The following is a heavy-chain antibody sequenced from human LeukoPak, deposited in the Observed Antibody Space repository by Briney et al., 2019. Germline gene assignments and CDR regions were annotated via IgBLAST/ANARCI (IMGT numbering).Heavy chain of an antibody. D-gene: IGHD2-2*01. J-gene: IGHJ4*02. V-gene: IGHV4-39*01. CDR1: GGSISSSSYY. CDR3: ARRPSSTSYFDY. Sequence: SETLSLTCTVSGGSISSSSYYWGWIRQPPGKGLEWIGSIYYSGSTYYNPSLKSRVTISVDTSKNQFSLKLSSVTAAGTAVYYCARRPSSTSYFDYWGQGTLVTVSS. CDR2: IYYSGST.